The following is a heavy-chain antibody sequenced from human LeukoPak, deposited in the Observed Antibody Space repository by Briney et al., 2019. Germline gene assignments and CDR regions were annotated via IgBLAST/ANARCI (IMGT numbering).Heavy chain of an antibody. CDR2: INHSGST. D-gene: IGHD4-11*01. Sequence: SETLSLTCAVYGGSFSGYYWSWIRQPPGKGLEWIGEINHSGSTNYNPSLKSRVTISVDTSKNQFSLKLSSVTAADTAVYYCARGGNYEPHVIDYRGQGTLVTVSS. CDR3: ARGGNYEPHVIDY. CDR1: GGSFSGYY. V-gene: IGHV4-34*01. J-gene: IGHJ4*02.